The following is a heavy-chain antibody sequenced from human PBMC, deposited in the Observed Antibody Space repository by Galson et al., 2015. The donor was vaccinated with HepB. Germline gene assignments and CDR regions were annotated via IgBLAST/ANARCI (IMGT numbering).Heavy chain of an antibody. CDR2: IIPIFGTA. Sequence: SVKVSCKASGGTFSSYAISWVRQAPGQGLEWMGGIIPIFGTANYAQKFQGRVTITADESTSTAYMELSSLRSEDTAVYYCARSPLTYYCDSSGYYYADYWGQGTLVTVSS. V-gene: IGHV1-69*13. CDR1: GGTFSSYA. J-gene: IGHJ4*02. CDR3: ARSPLTYYCDSSGYYYADY. D-gene: IGHD3-22*01.